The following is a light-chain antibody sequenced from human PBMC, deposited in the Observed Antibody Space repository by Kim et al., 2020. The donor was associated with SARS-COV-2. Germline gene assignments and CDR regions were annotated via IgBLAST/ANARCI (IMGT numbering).Light chain of an antibody. Sequence: PEELATLSCRASQSVGNYLAWYQQKPGQAPRLLIYDASSRATGIPARFSGSGSGTDFTLTISSLEPEDFAVYYCQQRSNWPPLTFGGGTKVDIK. CDR2: DAS. V-gene: IGKV3-11*01. CDR1: QSVGNY. CDR3: QQRSNWPPLT. J-gene: IGKJ4*01.